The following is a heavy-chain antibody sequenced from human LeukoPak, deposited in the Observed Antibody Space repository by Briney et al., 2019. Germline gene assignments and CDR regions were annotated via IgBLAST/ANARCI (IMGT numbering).Heavy chain of an antibody. Sequence: PSETLSLTCTVSGGSISSSSYYWGWIRQPPGKGLEWIGYIYYSGSTYYNPSLKSRVTISVDTSKNQFSLKLSSVTAADTAVYYCAREGYCSSTSCYNWFDPWGQGTLVTVSS. CDR1: GGSISSSSYY. CDR2: IYYSGST. J-gene: IGHJ5*02. V-gene: IGHV4-30-4*08. CDR3: AREGYCSSTSCYNWFDP. D-gene: IGHD2-2*01.